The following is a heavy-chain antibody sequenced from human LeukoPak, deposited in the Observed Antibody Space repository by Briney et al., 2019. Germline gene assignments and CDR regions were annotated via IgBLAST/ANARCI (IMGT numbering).Heavy chain of an antibody. V-gene: IGHV1-3*01. CDR3: ARPTYGSGSPDY. CDR2: TNAGNGNT. CDR1: GYTFTSYA. D-gene: IGHD3-10*01. J-gene: IGHJ4*02. Sequence: ASVKVSCKASGYTFTSYAMHWVRQAPGQRLEWMGWTNAGNGNTKYSQKFQGRVTITRDTSASTAYMELSSLRSEDTAVYYCARPTYGSGSPDYWGQGTLVTVSS.